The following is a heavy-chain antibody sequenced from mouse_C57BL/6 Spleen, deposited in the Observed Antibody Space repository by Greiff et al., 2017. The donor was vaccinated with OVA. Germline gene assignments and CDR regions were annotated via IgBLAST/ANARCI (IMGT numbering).Heavy chain of an antibody. D-gene: IGHD3-1*01. CDR3: ARSGIHYAMDY. CDR2: IDPSDSET. CDR1: GYTFTSYW. V-gene: IGHV1-52*01. J-gene: IGHJ4*01. Sequence: QVQLKQPGAELVRPGSSVKLSCKASGYTFTSYWMHWVKQRPIQGLEWIGNIDPSDSETHYNQKFKDKATLTVDKSSSTAYMQLSSLTSEDSAVYYCARSGIHYAMDYGGQGTSVTVSS.